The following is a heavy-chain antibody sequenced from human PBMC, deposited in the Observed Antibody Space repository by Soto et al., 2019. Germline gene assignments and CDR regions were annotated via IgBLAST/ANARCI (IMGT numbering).Heavy chain of an antibody. V-gene: IGHV4-59*08. CDR2: IYYSGST. Sequence: SETLSLTCTVSGGSISSYYWSWIRQTPGKGLEWIGYIYYSGSTNYNPSLKSRVTISVDTSKNQFSLKLSSVTAADTSVYYCAILGYDCSSTSCYYYYYYMDVWGKGTTVTVSS. CDR3: AILGYDCSSTSCYYYYYYMDV. D-gene: IGHD2-2*01. CDR1: GGSISSYY. J-gene: IGHJ6*03.